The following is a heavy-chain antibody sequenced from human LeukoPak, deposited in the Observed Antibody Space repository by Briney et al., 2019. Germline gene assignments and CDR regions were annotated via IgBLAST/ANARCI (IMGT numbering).Heavy chain of an antibody. Sequence: GGSLRLSGAASGFTFSSYAMHWVRQAPGKGLEWVAVISYDGSNKYYADSVKGRFTISRDNSKNTLYLQMNSLRAEDTAVYYCARGPSIAVAGTPAYWGQGTLVTVSS. D-gene: IGHD6-19*01. CDR1: GFTFSSYA. V-gene: IGHV3-30-3*01. CDR3: ARGPSIAVAGTPAY. J-gene: IGHJ4*02. CDR2: ISYDGSNK.